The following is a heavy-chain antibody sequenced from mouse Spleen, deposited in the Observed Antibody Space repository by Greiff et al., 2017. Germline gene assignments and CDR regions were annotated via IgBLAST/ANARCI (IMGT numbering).Heavy chain of an antibody. CDR1: GFSLTSYG. J-gene: IGHJ1*01. D-gene: IGHD1-1*01. V-gene: IGHV2-2*01. Sequence: VQLVESGPGLVQPSQSLSITCTVSGFSLTSYGVHWVRQSPGKGLEWLGVIWSGGSTDYNAAFISRLSISKDNSKSQVFFKMNSLQADDTAIYYCARNSLGSSYVDWYFDVWGAGTTVTVSS. CDR2: IWSGGST. CDR3: ARNSLGSSYVDWYFDV.